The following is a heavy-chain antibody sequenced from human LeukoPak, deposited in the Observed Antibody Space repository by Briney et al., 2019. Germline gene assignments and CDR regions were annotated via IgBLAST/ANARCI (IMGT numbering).Heavy chain of an antibody. J-gene: IGHJ4*02. CDR2: INWNGGST. Sequence: GGSLRLSCAASGFTFDDYGMSWVRQAPGKGLEWVSGINWNGGSTGYADSVKGRFTISRDNSKNTLYLQMNSLRAEDTAVYYCALDIVVVPAAAPSDYWGQGTLVTVSS. D-gene: IGHD2-2*01. V-gene: IGHV3-20*04. CDR3: ALDIVVVPAAAPSDY. CDR1: GFTFDDYG.